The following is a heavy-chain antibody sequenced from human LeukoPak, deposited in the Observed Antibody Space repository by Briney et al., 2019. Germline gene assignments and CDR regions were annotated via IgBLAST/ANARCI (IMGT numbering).Heavy chain of an antibody. V-gene: IGHV3-23*01. Sequence: PGGSLRLSCAASGFTFNNYAMNWVRQAPGKGLEWVSSISNSGGSTKYADSVKGRFTISRDNSKNTLDLQMNSLRAEDTAVYYCAKADSDFWSSNDYWGQGTLVTVSS. CDR3: AKADSDFWSSNDY. D-gene: IGHD3-3*01. CDR2: ISNSGGST. CDR1: GFTFNNYA. J-gene: IGHJ4*02.